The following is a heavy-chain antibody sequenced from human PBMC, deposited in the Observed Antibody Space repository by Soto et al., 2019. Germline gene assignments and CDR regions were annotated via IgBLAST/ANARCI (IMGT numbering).Heavy chain of an antibody. Sequence: KASETLSLTCTVTGDSINNRSYYWGWIRQPPGKGLEWIGSIYYSGSTYNNPSLKSRVPMSVDTSKNQFSLKLRSVTAADTALYYCARQRTSVVTQAYFDSWGQGSLVTVSS. CDR2: IYYSGST. CDR3: ARQRTSVVTQAYFDS. V-gene: IGHV4-39*01. J-gene: IGHJ4*02. D-gene: IGHD2-21*02. CDR1: GDSINNRSYY.